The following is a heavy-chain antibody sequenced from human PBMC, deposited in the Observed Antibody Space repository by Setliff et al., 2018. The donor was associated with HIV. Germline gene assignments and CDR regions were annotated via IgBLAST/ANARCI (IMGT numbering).Heavy chain of an antibody. J-gene: IGHJ3*02. D-gene: IGHD7-27*01. V-gene: IGHV3-11*04. CDR1: GFGFSGYF. CDR3: ARHWGNSFDI. Sequence: GASLKISCAASGFGFSGYFMSWIRQTPRKGREWISYIGYSGTPMYYADSVKGRFTISRDNAENSLYLEMNNLRGEDTSVYYCARHWGNSFDIWGQGTLVTVSS. CDR2: IGYSGTPM.